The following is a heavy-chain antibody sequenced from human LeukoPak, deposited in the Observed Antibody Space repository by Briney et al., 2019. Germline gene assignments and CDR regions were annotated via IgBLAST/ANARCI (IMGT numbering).Heavy chain of an antibody. V-gene: IGHV3-30*18. CDR3: AKHGAYCSGGSCYHYYYYYGMDV. CDR1: GFTFSSYG. CDR2: ISYDGSNK. D-gene: IGHD2-15*01. Sequence: GGSLRLSCAASGFTFSSYGMHWVRQAPGKGLEWVAVISYDGSNKYYADSVKGRFTISRDNSKNTLYLQMNSLRAEDTAVYYCAKHGAYCSGGSCYHYYYYYGMDVWGQGTTVTVSS. J-gene: IGHJ6*02.